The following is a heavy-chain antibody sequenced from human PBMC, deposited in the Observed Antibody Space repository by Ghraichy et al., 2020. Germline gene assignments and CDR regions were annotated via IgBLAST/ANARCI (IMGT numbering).Heavy chain of an antibody. Sequence: SETLSLTCTVSGGSISSYYWSWIRQPPGKGLEWIGYIYYSGSTNYNPSLKSRVTISVDTSKNQFSLKLSSVPAADTAVYYWASGGESHAFDIWGQGKMVTGSS. CDR1: GGSISSYY. CDR3: ASGGESHAFDI. D-gene: IGHD3-16*01. J-gene: IGHJ3*02. CDR2: IYYSGST. V-gene: IGHV4-59*01.